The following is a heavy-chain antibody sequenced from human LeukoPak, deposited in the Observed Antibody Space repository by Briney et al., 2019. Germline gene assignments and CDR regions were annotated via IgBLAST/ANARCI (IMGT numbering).Heavy chain of an antibody. D-gene: IGHD2-2*01. CDR2: ISGSGGST. CDR1: GFTFSSYA. Sequence: GGSLRLSCAASGFTFSSYAMSWVRQAPGKGLEWVSAISGSGGSTYYADSVKGRSTISRDNSKNTLYLQMNSLRAEDTAVYYCAKSAPVPPIVVVPAAMWALDYWGQGTLVTVSS. CDR3: AKSAPVPPIVVVPAAMWALDY. J-gene: IGHJ4*02. V-gene: IGHV3-23*01.